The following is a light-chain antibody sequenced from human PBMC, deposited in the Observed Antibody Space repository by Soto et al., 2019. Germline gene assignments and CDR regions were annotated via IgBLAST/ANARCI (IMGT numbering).Light chain of an antibody. Sequence: QSALTQPASVSGSPGQSITISCTGASSDVGLYDFVSWYQQHPGKAPKLLFYEVTYRPSGVSSRFSGSKSGNTASLTNSGLQAEDEADYYCNSYTRFSTYVFGTGTKLTVL. V-gene: IGLV2-14*01. CDR2: EVT. J-gene: IGLJ1*01. CDR3: NSYTRFSTYV. CDR1: SSDVGLYDF.